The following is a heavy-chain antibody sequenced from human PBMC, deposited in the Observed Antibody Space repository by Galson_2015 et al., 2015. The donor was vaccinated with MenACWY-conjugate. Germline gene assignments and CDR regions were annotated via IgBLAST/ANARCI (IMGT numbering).Heavy chain of an antibody. CDR3: ARGLSYEELDY. CDR1: GVGFSSYS. Sequence: SLRLSCAASGVGFSSYSMNWVRQAPGKGLEWVSYISSSSSTIYYADSVKGRFTISRDKAKNSLYLQMNSLRAEDTAVYYCARGLSYEELDYRGNGTLVTVSS. CDR2: ISSSSSTI. J-gene: IGHJ4*01. D-gene: IGHD3-16*02. V-gene: IGHV3-48*01.